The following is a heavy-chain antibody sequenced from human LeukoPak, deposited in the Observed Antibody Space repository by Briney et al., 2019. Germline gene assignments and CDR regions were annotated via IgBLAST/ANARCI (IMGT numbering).Heavy chain of an antibody. CDR2: ISGSGGST. CDR3: AKIWGVGYCSSTSRHEFDY. D-gene: IGHD2-2*01. J-gene: IGHJ4*02. Sequence: GGSLRLSCAASGFTFSSYAMSWVRQAPGKGLEWVSAISGSGGSTYYADSVKGRFTISRDNSKNTLYLQMNSLRAEDTAVYYCAKIWGVGYCSSTSRHEFDYWGQGTLVTVSS. CDR1: GFTFSSYA. V-gene: IGHV3-23*01.